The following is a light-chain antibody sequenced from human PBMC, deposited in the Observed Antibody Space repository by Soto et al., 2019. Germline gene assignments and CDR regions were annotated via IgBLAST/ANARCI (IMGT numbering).Light chain of an antibody. V-gene: IGLV3-21*02. Sequence: SYELTQPPSVSVAPGQTAMITCGGNNIGNKSVHWYQQRPGQAPVLVVYDDSDRPSGIPDRFSGSNSGNTAALIISRVEAGDEADYYCQVWDSSSDRWVFGGATKLTVL. J-gene: IGLJ3*02. CDR1: NIGNKS. CDR2: DDS. CDR3: QVWDSSSDRWV.